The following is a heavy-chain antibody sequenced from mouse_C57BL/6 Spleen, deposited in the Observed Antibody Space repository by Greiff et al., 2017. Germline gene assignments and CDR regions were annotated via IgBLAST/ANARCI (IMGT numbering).Heavy chain of an antibody. CDR1: GYTFTSYW. CDR2: IDPSDSYT. CDR3: ARRYYDYFDY. Sequence: LKQPGAELVRPGTSVKLSCKASGYTFTSYWMHWVKQRPGQGLEWIGVIDPSDSYTNYNQKFKGKATLTVDTSSSTAYMQLSSLTSEDSAVYYCARRYYDYFDYWGQGTTLTVSS. J-gene: IGHJ2*01. D-gene: IGHD2-4*01. V-gene: IGHV1-59*01.